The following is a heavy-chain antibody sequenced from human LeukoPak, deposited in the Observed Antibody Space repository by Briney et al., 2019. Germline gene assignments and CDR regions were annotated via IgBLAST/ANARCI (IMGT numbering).Heavy chain of an antibody. D-gene: IGHD3-10*01. CDR2: INWNGGST. CDR1: GFTFSSYW. CDR3: ARSRYGSGSYTFDY. Sequence: GSLRLSCAASGFTFSSYWMHWVRQAPGKGLVWVSGINWNGGSTGYADSVKGRFTISRDNAKNSLYLQMNSLRAEDTALYYCARSRYGSGSYTFDYWGQGTLVTVSS. V-gene: IGHV3-20*04. J-gene: IGHJ4*02.